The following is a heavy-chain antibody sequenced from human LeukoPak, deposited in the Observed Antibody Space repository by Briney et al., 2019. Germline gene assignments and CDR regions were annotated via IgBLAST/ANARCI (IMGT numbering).Heavy chain of an antibody. J-gene: IGHJ6*03. CDR3: AREKRESITIVRGVITKYYYYMDV. Sequence: SETLSLTCAVYGGSFSGYYWSWIRQPPGKGLEWIGEINHSGSTNYNPSLKSRVTISVSTSRNQFSLKVSSVTAADTAVYYCAREKRESITIVRGVITKYYYYMDVWGKGTTVTISS. CDR2: INHSGST. D-gene: IGHD3-10*01. V-gene: IGHV4-34*01. CDR1: GGSFSGYY.